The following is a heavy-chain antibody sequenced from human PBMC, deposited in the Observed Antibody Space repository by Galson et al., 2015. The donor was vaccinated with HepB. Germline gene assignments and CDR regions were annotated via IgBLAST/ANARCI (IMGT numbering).Heavy chain of an antibody. V-gene: IGHV3-23*01. Sequence: SLRLSCAASGFTFSTYAMSWVRQAPGKGLEWVSAISGSGSSTYYADSVKGRFTISRDNSKNTLYLQIDSLRAEDTAVYYCAKAYSSGWYFFDYWGQGTLVTVSS. CDR2: ISGSGSST. CDR3: AKAYSSGWYFFDY. J-gene: IGHJ4*02. D-gene: IGHD6-19*01. CDR1: GFTFSTYA.